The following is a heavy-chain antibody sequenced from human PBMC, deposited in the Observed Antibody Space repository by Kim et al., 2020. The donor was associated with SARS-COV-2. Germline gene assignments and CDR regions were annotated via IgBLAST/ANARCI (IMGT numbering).Heavy chain of an antibody. J-gene: IGHJ6*02. CDR3: ARDREETKESRIYYFYYGMDV. Sequence: GGSLRLSCAASGFSFSDYWMTWVRQAPGKGLEWVANIKQDGSEEYYVDSVKGRFTISRDIAKNSIYLQMNSLSAEDTAIYYCARDREETKESRIYYFYYGMDVWGQGTTVTVSS. CDR2: IKQDGSEE. V-gene: IGHV3-7*01. D-gene: IGHD1-26*01. CDR1: GFSFSDYW.